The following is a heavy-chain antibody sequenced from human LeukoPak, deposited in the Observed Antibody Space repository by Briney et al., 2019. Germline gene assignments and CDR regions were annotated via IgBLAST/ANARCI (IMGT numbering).Heavy chain of an antibody. CDR3: ARVGGYNYGSYYFDD. CDR2: IKPTRCST. J-gene: IGHJ4*02. Sequence: ASVKVSCKASGYPFADSYLHWVRQTPGQGLEWMGMIKPTRCSTQYAQKFQGRVIMTGDTSTTTVYMEINSLTSDDTAVYFCARVGGYNYGSYYFDDWGQGTLVTVSS. CDR1: GYPFADSY. D-gene: IGHD3-10*01. V-gene: IGHV1-46*01.